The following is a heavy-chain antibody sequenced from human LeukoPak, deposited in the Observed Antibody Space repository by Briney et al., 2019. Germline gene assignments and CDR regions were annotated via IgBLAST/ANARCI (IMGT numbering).Heavy chain of an antibody. V-gene: IGHV3-23*01. CDR1: GFTFSSYG. CDR2: ISGSGGST. D-gene: IGHD3-16*01. CDR3: AKPLYAVRGKNFFDY. J-gene: IGHJ4*02. Sequence: GGSLRLSCAASGFTFSSYGMSWVRQAPGKGLEWVSAISGSGGSTYYADSVKGRFTISRDNSKDTLYLEVKSLRVEDTAVYFCAKPLYAVRGKNFFDYWGQGTLVIVSS.